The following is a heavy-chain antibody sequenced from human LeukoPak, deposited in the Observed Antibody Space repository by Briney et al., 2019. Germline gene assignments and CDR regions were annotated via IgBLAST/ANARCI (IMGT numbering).Heavy chain of an antibody. J-gene: IGHJ4*02. CDR1: GGSISSYY. D-gene: IGHD6-13*01. Sequence: PSETLSLTCTASGGSISSYYWSWIRQPPGKGLEWIGEINHSGSTNYNPSLKSRVTISVDTSKNQFSLKLSSVTAADTAVYYCARLASSSWYRYFDYWGQGTLVTVSS. CDR2: INHSGST. V-gene: IGHV4-34*01. CDR3: ARLASSSWYRYFDY.